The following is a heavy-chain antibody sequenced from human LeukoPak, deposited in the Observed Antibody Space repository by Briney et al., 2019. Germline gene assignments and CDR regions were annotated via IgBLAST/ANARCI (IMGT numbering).Heavy chain of an antibody. V-gene: IGHV1-69*04. J-gene: IGHJ4*02. Sequence: SVKVSCKASGGTFSSYAISWVRQAPGQGLEWMGRIIPIFGIANYAQKFQGRVTITADKSTSTAYMELSSLRSEDTAVYYCAREGSIGLTGTYHFDYWGQGSLVTVSS. D-gene: IGHD1-7*01. CDR2: IIPIFGIA. CDR1: GGTFSSYA. CDR3: AREGSIGLTGTYHFDY.